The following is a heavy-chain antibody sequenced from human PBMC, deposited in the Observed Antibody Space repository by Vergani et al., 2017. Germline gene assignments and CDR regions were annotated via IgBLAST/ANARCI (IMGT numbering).Heavy chain of an antibody. CDR2: IYYSGST. V-gene: IGHV4-39*07. D-gene: IGHD3-10*01. J-gene: IGHJ4*02. CDR1: GGSISSSSYY. Sequence: QLQLQESGPGLVKPSETLSLTCTVSGGSISSSSYYWGWIRQPPGKGLEWIGSIYYSGSTYYNPYLKSRVTISVDTSKNQFSLKLRSVTAADTAVYYCARGPHNYGSGSFDYWGQGTLVTVSS. CDR3: ARGPHNYGSGSFDY.